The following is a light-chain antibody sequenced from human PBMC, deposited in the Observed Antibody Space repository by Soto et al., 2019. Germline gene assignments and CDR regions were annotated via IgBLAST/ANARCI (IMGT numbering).Light chain of an antibody. CDR2: GAS. CDR1: QSVSNY. J-gene: IGKJ1*01. V-gene: IGKV3-15*01. Sequence: EIVMTQSPATLSVSRGQRPTLSSWASQSVSNYFVWYQQKPGQAPRLLIYGASTRATGIPARFSGSGSGTEFTLTISRLQSEDFAVYYCQQYNNWRTFGQGTKVDIK. CDR3: QQYNNWRT.